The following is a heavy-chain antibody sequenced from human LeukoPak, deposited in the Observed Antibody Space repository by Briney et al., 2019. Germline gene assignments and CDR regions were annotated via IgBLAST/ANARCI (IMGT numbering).Heavy chain of an antibody. V-gene: IGHV3-30*18. CDR3: AKDYEQQLVPFDY. CDR2: ISYDGSNK. D-gene: IGHD6-13*01. CDR1: GFTFSSYA. Sequence: GGSLRLSCAASGFTFSSYAMSWVRQAPGKGLEWVAVISYDGSNKYYADSVKGRFTISRDNSKNTLYLQMNSLRAEDTAVYYCAKDYEQQLVPFDYWGQGTLVTVSS. J-gene: IGHJ4*02.